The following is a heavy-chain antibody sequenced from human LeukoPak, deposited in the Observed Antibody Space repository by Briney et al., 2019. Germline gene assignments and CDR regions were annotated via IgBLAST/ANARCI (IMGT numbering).Heavy chain of an antibody. CDR1: GFTFSSYA. V-gene: IGHV3-23*01. Sequence: PGGSLRLSCAASGFTFSSYAMTWVRQAPGKGLEWVSCISDSGTGTYYADSVKGRFTISRDNSKNRLYLQMNSLRAEDTAVYYCARSPQFIGELLRGYFDYWGQGTLVTVSS. CDR3: ARSPQFIGELLRGYFDY. D-gene: IGHD3-10*01. CDR2: ISDSGTGT. J-gene: IGHJ4*02.